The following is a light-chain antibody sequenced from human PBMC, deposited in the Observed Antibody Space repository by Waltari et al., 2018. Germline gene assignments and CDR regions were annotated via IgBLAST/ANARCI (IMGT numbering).Light chain of an antibody. J-gene: IGKJ4*01. V-gene: IGKV1-5*03. CDR2: KAS. CDR1: QSISDW. Sequence: DIQMTQSPSTLSASVGDRVTITCRASQSISDWLAWYQQKPGKAPKLLIYKASSLESGVPSRFSGSGSGTEFTLTISSLQPDDFAVYYCQHRVSWPLTFGGGTKVEL. CDR3: QHRVSWPLT.